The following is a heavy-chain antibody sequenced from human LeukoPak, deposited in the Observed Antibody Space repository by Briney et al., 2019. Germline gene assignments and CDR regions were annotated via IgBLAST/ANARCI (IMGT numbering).Heavy chain of an antibody. CDR3: ARPGITGTMGYGAFDI. CDR1: GFTFSTYS. V-gene: IGHV3-21*01. D-gene: IGHD1-7*01. J-gene: IGHJ3*02. CDR2: ISSSSSYI. Sequence: GGSLRLSCAASGFTFSTYSMNWVRQAPGKGLEWVSSISSSSSYIYYADSVKGQFTISRDNAKNSLYLQMNSLGAEDTAVYYCARPGITGTMGYGAFDIWGQGTRVTVSS.